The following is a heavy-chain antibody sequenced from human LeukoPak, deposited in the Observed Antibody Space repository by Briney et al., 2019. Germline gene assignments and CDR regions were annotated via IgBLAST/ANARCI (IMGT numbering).Heavy chain of an antibody. V-gene: IGHV4-61*02. CDR1: GGSVTRGAYS. D-gene: IGHD3-10*01. CDR3: ASGDYGAGSPVMRY. Sequence: PSETLSLTCTVSGGSVTRGAYSWTWIRQPVGKGLEWIGRIYTSGDTKYNPSFKSRVTISVGASNNQFSLKLTSVTAADTAVYYCASGDYGAGSPVMRYWGHGTLVIVSS. CDR2: IYTSGDT. J-gene: IGHJ4*01.